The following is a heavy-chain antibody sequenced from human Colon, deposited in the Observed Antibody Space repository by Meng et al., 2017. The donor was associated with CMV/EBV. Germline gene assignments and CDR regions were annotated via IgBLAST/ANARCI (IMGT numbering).Heavy chain of an antibody. V-gene: IGHV3-66*02. Sequence: GGSLRLSCAASDLSVNTAHMVWVRKAPGKGLEFVSLIYSGGGTYSDSVRGRFLVSRDPSKNTVNLQMTRLRPEDTAIYYCASDTLGRGAFDMWGQGTTVTVSS. CDR3: ASDTLGRGAFDM. D-gene: IGHD7-27*01. J-gene: IGHJ3*02. CDR1: DLSVNTAH. CDR2: IYSGGGT.